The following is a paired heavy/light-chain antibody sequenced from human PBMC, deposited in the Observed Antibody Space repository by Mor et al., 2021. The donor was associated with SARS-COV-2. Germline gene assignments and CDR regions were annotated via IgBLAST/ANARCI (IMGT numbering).Heavy chain of an antibody. Sequence: DVQLVQSGAEQRNPGESLKISCSGSGYDFSTFWIAWVRQRPGKGLEWMGIIYPGDSDTRYNPSFQGQVTLSADKSTSTAYLQWSNLKASDTAMYFCTRWQQTYFYYGMDVWGQGTTVTVS. D-gene: IGHD3-9*01. J-gene: IGHJ6*02. CDR2: IYPGDSDT. CDR1: GYDFSTFW. V-gene: IGHV5-51*01. CDR3: TRWQQTYFYYGMDV.
Light chain of an antibody. Sequence: EIVLTQSPGALSLSLGERATLSCRASETVTGNYVAWYRQKFGQAPRLVMYGTSTRATGISDRFSGSGSGADFTLTISRLEPEDFAMYYCQQYGRPPVTFGPGTRVEI. J-gene: IGKJ1*01. V-gene: IGKV3-20*01. CDR2: GTS. CDR3: QQYGRPPVT. CDR1: ETVTGNY.